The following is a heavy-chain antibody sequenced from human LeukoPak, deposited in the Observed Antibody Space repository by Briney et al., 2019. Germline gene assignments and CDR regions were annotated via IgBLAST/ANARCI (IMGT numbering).Heavy chain of an antibody. CDR3: AREIVVVPSAMGFDP. D-gene: IGHD2-2*01. CDR2: INPSGGST. CDR1: GYTFTTYY. V-gene: IGHV1-46*01. J-gene: IGHJ5*02. Sequence: ASVKVSCKASGYTFTTYYIHWVRQAPGQGLEWMGVINPSGGSTSFAQKFQARLTMTRDASTSTVYMELSGLNSEDTAVYYCAREIVVVPSAMGFDPWGQGTLVTVSS.